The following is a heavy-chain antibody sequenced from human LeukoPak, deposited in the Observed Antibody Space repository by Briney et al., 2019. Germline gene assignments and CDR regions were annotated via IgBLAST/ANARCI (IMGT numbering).Heavy chain of an antibody. J-gene: IGHJ4*02. Sequence: GESLKISCKGSGYSFTTYWIGWLRQMPGRGLEWMGIIYPGDYDTRYSPSFQDQVTISADKSIRTAYLQSDSLDRSGPAMFFLSRARHLSGGTCYPDYWGQGTLVTVSS. V-gene: IGHV5-51*01. CDR1: GYSFTTYW. D-gene: IGHD2-15*01. CDR3: SRARHLSGGTCYPDY. CDR2: IYPGDYDT.